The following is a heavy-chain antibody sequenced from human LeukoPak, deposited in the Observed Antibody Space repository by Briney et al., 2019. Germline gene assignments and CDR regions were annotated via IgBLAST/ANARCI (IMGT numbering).Heavy chain of an antibody. V-gene: IGHV3-7*04. CDR1: GFTFSSYW. D-gene: IGHD6-13*01. CDR2: IKQDGSEK. Sequence: LPGGSLRLSCAASGFTFSSYWMSWVRQAPGKGLEWVANIKQDGSEKYYVDSVKGRFTISRDNAKNSLYLQMNSLRAEDTAVYYCAREFIPTLIAAAGVEYWGQGTLVTVSS. J-gene: IGHJ4*02. CDR3: AREFIPTLIAAAGVEY.